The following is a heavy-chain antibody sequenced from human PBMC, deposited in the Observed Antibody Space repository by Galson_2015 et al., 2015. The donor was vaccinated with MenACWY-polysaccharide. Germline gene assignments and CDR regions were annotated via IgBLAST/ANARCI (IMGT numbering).Heavy chain of an antibody. V-gene: IGHV5-51*03. CDR3: ARRGAATAYWYFDL. J-gene: IGHJ2*01. D-gene: IGHD1-1*01. CDR2: IYPGDSDT. Sequence: QSGAEVKRPGESLKISCKGSGYTFTRYWIGWVRQMPGKGLEWMGIIYPGDSDTRYSPSFQGQVTISADKSISTAYLQWSSLKASDTAIYYCARRGAATAYWYFDLWGRGTRVIVSS. CDR1: GYTFTRYW.